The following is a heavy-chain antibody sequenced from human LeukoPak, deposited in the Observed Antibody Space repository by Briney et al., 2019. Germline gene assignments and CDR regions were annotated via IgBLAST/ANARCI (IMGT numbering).Heavy chain of an antibody. D-gene: IGHD3-10*01. V-gene: IGHV4-39*07. CDR2: IYYSGST. J-gene: IGHJ6*03. CDR3: GRGYGSGRKYYYYYYMDV. Sequence: PSETLSLTCTVSGGSISSSSYYWGWIRQPPGKGLEWIGSIYYSGSTYYNPSLKSRVTISVDTSKNQFSLKLRSLTAADTAVYYCGRGYGSGRKYYYYYYMDVWGKGTTVTVSS. CDR1: GGSISSSSYY.